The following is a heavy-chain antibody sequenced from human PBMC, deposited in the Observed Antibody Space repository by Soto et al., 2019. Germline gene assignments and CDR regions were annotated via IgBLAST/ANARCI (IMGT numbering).Heavy chain of an antibody. D-gene: IGHD3-3*01. CDR2: IYGGGST. J-gene: IGHJ6*02. CDR1: RFTVSSNY. V-gene: IGHV3-53*01. Sequence: WGSLRLSCAASRFTVSSNYMSWGRQAPGKGLEWVSVIYGGGSTYYADSVKGRFTISRDNSKNTLYLQMNSLRAEDTAVYYCARDRLYDSPYYYYGMDVWGQGTTVTVSS. CDR3: ARDRLYDSPYYYYGMDV.